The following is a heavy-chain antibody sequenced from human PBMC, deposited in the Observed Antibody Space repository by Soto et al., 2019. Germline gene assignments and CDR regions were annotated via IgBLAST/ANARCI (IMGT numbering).Heavy chain of an antibody. Sequence: EVQLVESGGGSVQPGGSLRLSCATSGFTLRNYGMVWVRQAPGKGLEWVANIKEDGGGKYFGDSVRGRFTVSRDNAKNSLYLQMNNLRAEDTAVYYCARDGYGYNSLDNWGQGTLVTVSS. CDR3: ARDGYGYNSLDN. J-gene: IGHJ4*02. CDR1: GFTLRNYG. CDR2: IKEDGGGK. V-gene: IGHV3-7*01. D-gene: IGHD3-16*02.